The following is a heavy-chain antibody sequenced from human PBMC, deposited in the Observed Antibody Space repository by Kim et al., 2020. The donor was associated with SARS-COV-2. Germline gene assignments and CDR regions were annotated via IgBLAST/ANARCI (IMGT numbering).Heavy chain of an antibody. CDR1: GFTFSGSA. CDR3: TTPLPAANYYYYGMDV. CDR2: IRSKANSYAT. J-gene: IGHJ6*02. Sequence: GGSLRLSCAASGFTFSGSAMHWVRQASGKGLEWVGRIRSKANSYATAYAASVKGRFTISRDDSKNTAYLQMNSLKTEDTAVYYCTTPLPAANYYYYGMDVWGQGTTVTVSS. V-gene: IGHV3-73*01. D-gene: IGHD2-2*01.